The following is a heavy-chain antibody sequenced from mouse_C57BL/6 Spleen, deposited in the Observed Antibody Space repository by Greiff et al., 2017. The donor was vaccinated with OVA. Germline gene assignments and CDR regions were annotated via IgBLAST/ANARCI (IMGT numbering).Heavy chain of an antibody. CDR3: ARPTGVDS. J-gene: IGHJ2*01. CDR1: GYTFTSYW. Sequence: VKLQQPGAELVKPGASVKLSCKASGYTFTSYWMHWVKQRPGQGLEWIGMIHPNSGSTNYNEKFKSKATLTGDKSSSTAYLQISSLISVESAVYYCARPTGVDSWGQGTTLTVSA. CDR2: IHPNSGST. V-gene: IGHV1-64*01. D-gene: IGHD1-1*01.